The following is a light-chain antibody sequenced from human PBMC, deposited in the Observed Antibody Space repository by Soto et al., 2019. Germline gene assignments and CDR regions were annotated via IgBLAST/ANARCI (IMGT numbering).Light chain of an antibody. Sequence: EIVLTQSPGTLSLSPGERATLSCRASQSVTSSYLAWYQHKPGQPPRLLIYAASSRATGVPDRFSGSGSGTDSTLTISRLEPEDFAVYYCQQYDNSLYTFGQGTKLEIK. J-gene: IGKJ2*01. CDR2: AAS. CDR1: QSVTSSY. V-gene: IGKV3-20*01. CDR3: QQYDNSLYT.